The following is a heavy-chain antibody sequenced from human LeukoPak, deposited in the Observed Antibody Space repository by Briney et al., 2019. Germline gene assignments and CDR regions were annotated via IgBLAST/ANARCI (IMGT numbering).Heavy chain of an antibody. CDR3: ARPFYGSGSYVFDP. J-gene: IGHJ5*02. V-gene: IGHV4-39*07. CDR2: INHSGST. D-gene: IGHD3-10*01. Sequence: PSQTLSLTCTVSGGSISSGSYYWSWIRQPPGKGLEWIGEINHSGSTNYNPSLKSRVTISVDTSKNQFSLKLSSVTAADTAVYYCARPFYGSGSYVFDPWGQGTLVTVSS. CDR1: GGSISSGSYY.